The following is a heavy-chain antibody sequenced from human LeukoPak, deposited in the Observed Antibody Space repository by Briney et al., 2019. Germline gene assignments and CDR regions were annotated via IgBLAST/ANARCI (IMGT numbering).Heavy chain of an antibody. D-gene: IGHD6-13*01. CDR2: ISTYSGNT. CDR1: GYTFTSYG. Sequence: ASVKVSCKTSGYTFTSYGISWVRQAPGQGVEWMGWISTYSGNTKYARKLKGRVSMTTDTSTSTAYIELRSLRSDDTAVYYCARGEYSSSWFDYWGQGTLVTVSS. CDR3: ARGEYSSSWFDY. J-gene: IGHJ5*01. V-gene: IGHV1-18*01.